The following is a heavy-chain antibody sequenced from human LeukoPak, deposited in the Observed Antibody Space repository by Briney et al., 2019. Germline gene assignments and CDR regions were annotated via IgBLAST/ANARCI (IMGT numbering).Heavy chain of an antibody. D-gene: IGHD3-22*01. CDR3: ARQTYYDSSCYYSPY. CDR1: GFTFSSYS. CDR2: ISSSSSYI. Sequence: GGSLRLSCAASGFTFSSYSMNWVRQAPGKGLEWVSSISSSSSYIYYADSVKGRFTISRDNAKNSLYLQMNSLRAEDTAVYYCARQTYYDSSCYYSPYWGQGTLVTVSS. V-gene: IGHV3-21*01. J-gene: IGHJ4*02.